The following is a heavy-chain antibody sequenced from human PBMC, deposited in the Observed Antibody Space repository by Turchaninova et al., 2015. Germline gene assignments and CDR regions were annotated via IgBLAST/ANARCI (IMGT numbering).Heavy chain of an antibody. V-gene: IGHV1-46*01. D-gene: IGHD2-2*01. CDR3: ARDRTSAYMDV. CDR2: INPSGGTT. CDR1: GYTFTSYY. J-gene: IGHJ6*03. Sequence: QEQLVQSGAEVKKPGASVKISCKASGYTFTSYYLHWVRQAPGPGLQGMGIINPSGGTTTYAQYFQGRVTMTRDTSTRTVYMELSSLRSEDTAVYYCARDRTSAYMDVWGKGTTVTVSS.